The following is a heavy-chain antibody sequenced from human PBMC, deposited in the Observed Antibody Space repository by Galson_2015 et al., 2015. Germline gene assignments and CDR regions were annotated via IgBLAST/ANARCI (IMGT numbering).Heavy chain of an antibody. D-gene: IGHD2-2*01. CDR3: AKANWDFSSASCNSTFFDH. CDR2: IRGSGGNT. Sequence: SLRLSCAASGFTFSLYAMSWVRQAPGKGLEWVSGIRGSGGNTYYADSVKGRFTISRDNSKNTLYLQMNSLRGEDTAVYYCAKANWDFSSASCNSTFFDHWGHGTLVTVSS. CDR1: GFTFSLYA. V-gene: IGHV3-23*01. J-gene: IGHJ4*01.